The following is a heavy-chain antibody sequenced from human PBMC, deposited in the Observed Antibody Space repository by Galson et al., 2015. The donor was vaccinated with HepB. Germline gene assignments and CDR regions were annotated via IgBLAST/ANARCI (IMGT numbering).Heavy chain of an antibody. CDR3: ARAPYSSGWYESYYFDY. Sequence: SVKVSCKASGYTFTSYGISWVRQAPGQGLEWMGWISAYNGNTNYAQKLQGRVTMTTDTSTSTAYMELRSLRSDDTAVYYCARAPYSSGWYESYYFDYWGQGTLVTVSS. CDR2: ISAYNGNT. D-gene: IGHD6-19*01. J-gene: IGHJ4*02. V-gene: IGHV1-18*01. CDR1: GYTFTSYG.